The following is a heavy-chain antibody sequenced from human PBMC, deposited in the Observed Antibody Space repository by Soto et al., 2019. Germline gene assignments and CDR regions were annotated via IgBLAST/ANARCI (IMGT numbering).Heavy chain of an antibody. CDR2: INPNSGGT. J-gene: IGHJ4*02. Sequence: SEKVSCKASGYTFTGYYMHWVRQAPGQGLEWMGWINPNSGGTNYAQKFQGWVTITRDTSISTAYMELSRLRSDDTAVYYCARAHGGSSIGSNFDYWGQGTLVTVSS. V-gene: IGHV1-2*04. D-gene: IGHD2-15*01. CDR1: GYTFTGYY. CDR3: ARAHGGSSIGSNFDY.